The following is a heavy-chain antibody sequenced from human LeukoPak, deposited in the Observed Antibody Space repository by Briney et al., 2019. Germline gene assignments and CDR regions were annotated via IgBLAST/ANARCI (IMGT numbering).Heavy chain of an antibody. J-gene: IGHJ5*02. CDR2: IYPGDSDT. V-gene: IGHV5-51*01. CDR1: GYSFTSYW. CDR3: ARLPDYDFWSGSNWFDP. Sequence: GESLKISCKGSGYSFTSYWIGWVRQMPGKGLEWMGIIYPGDSDTRYSPSFQGQVTIPADKSISTAYLQWSSLKASDTAMYYCARLPDYDFWSGSNWFDPWGQGTLVTVSS. D-gene: IGHD3-3*01.